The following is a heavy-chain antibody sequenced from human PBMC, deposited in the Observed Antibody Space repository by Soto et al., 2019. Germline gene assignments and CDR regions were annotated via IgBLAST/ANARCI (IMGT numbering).Heavy chain of an antibody. Sequence: GGSLGLSCAASGFICTSYDMSWVRQVPGKGLEWVSTILVGGSTYYADSVKGRFTISRDRSKNTVFLQMNSLTAGDTAVYYCAKATGTGGGAFDICGQGTMVAV. CDR2: ILVGGST. J-gene: IGHJ3*02. CDR1: GFICTSYD. D-gene: IGHD2-8*02. CDR3: AKATGTGGGAFDI. V-gene: IGHV3-23*01.